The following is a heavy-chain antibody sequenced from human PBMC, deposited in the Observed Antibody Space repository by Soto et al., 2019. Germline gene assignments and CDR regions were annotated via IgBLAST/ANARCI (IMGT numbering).Heavy chain of an antibody. Sequence: GGSLRLSCAASGFTFSSYSMNWVRQAPGKGLEWVSSISSSSSYIYYADSVKGRFTISRDNAKNSLYLQMNSLRAEDTAVYYCASGTYGSGSRSYYYYYGMDVWGQGTTVTVSS. J-gene: IGHJ6*02. CDR2: ISSSSSYI. V-gene: IGHV3-21*01. CDR3: ASGTYGSGSRSYYYYYGMDV. CDR1: GFTFSSYS. D-gene: IGHD3-10*01.